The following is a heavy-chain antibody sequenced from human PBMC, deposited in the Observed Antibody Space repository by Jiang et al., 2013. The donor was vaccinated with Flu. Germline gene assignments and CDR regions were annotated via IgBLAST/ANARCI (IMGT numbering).Heavy chain of an antibody. CDR3: ARQDGSSGWYGYFDY. CDR1: GGSISSYY. D-gene: IGHD6-19*01. CDR2: IYYSGST. Sequence: EYGPGLVKPSETLSLTCTVSGGSISSYYWSWIRQPPGKGLEWIGYIYYSGSTNYNPSLKSRVTISVDTSKNQFSLKLSSVTAADTAVYYCARQDGSSGWYGYFDYWGQGTLVTVSS. J-gene: IGHJ4*02. V-gene: IGHV4-59*08.